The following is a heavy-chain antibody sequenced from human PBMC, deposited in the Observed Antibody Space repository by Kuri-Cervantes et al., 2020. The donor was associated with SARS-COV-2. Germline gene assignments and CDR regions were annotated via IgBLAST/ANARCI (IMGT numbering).Heavy chain of an antibody. D-gene: IGHD6-13*01. CDR2: IYYSGST. J-gene: IGHJ4*02. V-gene: IGHV4-59*01. CDR3: ARDGGSSWDFDY. Sequence: SETLSLTCTVSGGSISSYYWSWIRQPPGKGLEWIGYIYYSGSTNYNPSLKSRVTISVDTSKNQCSLKLSSVTAADTAVYYCARDGGSSWDFDYWGQGTLVTVSS. CDR1: GGSISSYY.